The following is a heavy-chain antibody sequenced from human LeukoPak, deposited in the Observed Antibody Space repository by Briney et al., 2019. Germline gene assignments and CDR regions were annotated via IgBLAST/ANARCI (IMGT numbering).Heavy chain of an antibody. J-gene: IGHJ4*02. CDR3: TRGSGWYPDY. V-gene: IGHV3-7*04. CDR2: INQDGREK. CDR1: GFAFSSFW. Sequence: PGGSLRLSCAASGFAFSSFWMSWVRQVPGKGLEWVANINQDGREKNYVDSVKGRFTILRDNAKNSLYLQMNSLRVEDTAVFYCTRGSGWYPDYWGQGTLVTVSS. D-gene: IGHD6-19*01.